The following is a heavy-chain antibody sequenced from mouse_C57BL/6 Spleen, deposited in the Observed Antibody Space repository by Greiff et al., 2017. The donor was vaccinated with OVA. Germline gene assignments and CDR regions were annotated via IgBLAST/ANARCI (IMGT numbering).Heavy chain of an antibody. CDR2: IDPENGDT. D-gene: IGHD2-3*01. J-gene: IGHJ4*01. Sequence: VQLQQSGAELVRPGASVKLSCTASGFNIKDDYMHWVKQRPEQGLEWIGWIDPENGDTEYASKFQGKATITADTSSNTAYLQLSSLTSEDTAVYYCTTRLLRYYAMDYWGQGTSVTVSS. V-gene: IGHV14-4*01. CDR1: GFNIKDDY. CDR3: TTRLLRYYAMDY.